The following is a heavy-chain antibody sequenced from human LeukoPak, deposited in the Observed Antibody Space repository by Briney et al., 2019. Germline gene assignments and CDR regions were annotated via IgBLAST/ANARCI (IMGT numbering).Heavy chain of an antibody. V-gene: IGHV1-69*13. CDR1: GGTFSSYA. CDR2: IIPIFGTA. J-gene: IGHJ6*03. CDR3: ARTPIVVVPAARADYYYYMDV. D-gene: IGHD2-2*01. Sequence: SVKVSCTASGGTFSSYAISWVRQAPGQGLEWMGGIIPIFGTANYAQKFQGRVTITADESTSTAYMELSSLRSEDTAVYYCARTPIVVVPAARADYYYYMDVWGKGTTVTVSS.